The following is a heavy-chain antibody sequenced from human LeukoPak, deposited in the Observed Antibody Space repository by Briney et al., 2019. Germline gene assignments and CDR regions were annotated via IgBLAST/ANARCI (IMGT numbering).Heavy chain of an antibody. V-gene: IGHV4-59*06. CDR1: GGSISSYY. J-gene: IGHJ5*02. CDR3: ARHRETSFDP. D-gene: IGHD1-26*01. Sequence: SETLSLTCTVSGGSISSYYWSWLRQHPGKGLEWIGYIYYSGSTYYNPSLKSRVTISVDTSKNQFSLKLSSVTAADTAVYYCARHRETSFDPWGQGTLVTVSS. CDR2: IYYSGST.